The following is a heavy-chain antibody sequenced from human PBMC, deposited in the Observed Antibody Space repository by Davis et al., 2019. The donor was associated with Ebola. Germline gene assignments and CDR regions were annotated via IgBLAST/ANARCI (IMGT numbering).Heavy chain of an antibody. CDR2: IRHDGSSV. CDR1: AFTFEFYG. Sequence: GGSLRLSCAATAFTFEFYGMNWVRQTPGKGLEWVAFIRHDGSSVFYSESVKGRFTISRDNSRNTVYLQMNSLRLDDTASYYCAIDADFGEYGWFDPWGQGTLVIVSS. J-gene: IGHJ5*02. V-gene: IGHV3-30*02. CDR3: AIDADFGEYGWFDP. D-gene: IGHD4-17*01.